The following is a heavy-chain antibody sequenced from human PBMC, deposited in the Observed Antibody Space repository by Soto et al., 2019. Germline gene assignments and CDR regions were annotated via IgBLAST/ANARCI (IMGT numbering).Heavy chain of an antibody. Sequence: QVQLVQSGAEVKKPGSSVKVSCKASGGTFSSYAISWVRQAPGQGLEWMGGVIPIFGTANYAQKFQGRVTITADKTTSTAYMELSSLRPEDTAVYDCARDPCHSTSCYKALYYYYGMDVWGQGTTVTVSS. V-gene: IGHV1-69*06. D-gene: IGHD2-2*02. J-gene: IGHJ6*02. CDR1: GGTFSSYA. CDR2: VIPIFGTA. CDR3: ARDPCHSTSCYKALYYYYGMDV.